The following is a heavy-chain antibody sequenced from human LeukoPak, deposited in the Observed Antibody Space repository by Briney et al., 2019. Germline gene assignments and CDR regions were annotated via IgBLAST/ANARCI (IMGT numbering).Heavy chain of an antibody. J-gene: IGHJ4*02. CDR2: MSGSGGST. CDR3: AKDWYSGSYYDY. CDR1: GFTFSSYA. V-gene: IGHV3-23*01. Sequence: GGSLRLSCAASGFTFSSYAMSWVRQAPGKGLEWVSAMSGSGGSTNYGDSVKGRFTISRDNSKNTLYLQMNSLRAEDTAVYYCAKDWYSGSYYDYWGQGTLVTVSS. D-gene: IGHD1-26*01.